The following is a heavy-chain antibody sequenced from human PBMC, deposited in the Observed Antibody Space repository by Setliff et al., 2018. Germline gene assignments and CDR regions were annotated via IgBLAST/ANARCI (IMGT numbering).Heavy chain of an antibody. CDR1: GGSISSHY. J-gene: IGHJ4*02. D-gene: IGHD3-9*01. Sequence: PSETLSLTCTVSGGSISSHYWSWIRQPPGKGLEWIGYIYYSGSTNYNPSLKSRVTRSVDTSKNQFSLKLSSVTAADTAGYYCARAGVDDILTGYSPPYYFDYWGQGTLVTVSS. CDR3: ARAGVDDILTGYSPPYYFDY. V-gene: IGHV4-59*11. CDR2: IYYSGST.